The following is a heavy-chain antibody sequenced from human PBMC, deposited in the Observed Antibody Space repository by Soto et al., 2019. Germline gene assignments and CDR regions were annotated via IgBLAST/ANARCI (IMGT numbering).Heavy chain of an antibody. CDR2: ISYDGSNK. CDR1: GFTFSGYA. J-gene: IGHJ4*02. V-gene: IGHV3-30-3*01. Sequence: QVQLVESGGGVVQPGRSLRLSCAASGFTFSGYAMHWVRQAPGKGLEWVAVISYDGSNKYYADSVKGRFTISRDNSKNTLYLQMNSLRAEDTAVYYCARETIQLWSTYYFDYWGQGTLVTVSS. CDR3: ARETIQLWSTYYFDY. D-gene: IGHD5-18*01.